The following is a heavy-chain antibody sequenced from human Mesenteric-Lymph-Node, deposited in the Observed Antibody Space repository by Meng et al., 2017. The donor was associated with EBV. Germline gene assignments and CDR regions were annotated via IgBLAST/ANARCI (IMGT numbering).Heavy chain of an antibody. V-gene: IGHV4-4*02. CDR3: ARGSYYAGTPFDS. CDR2: IYHSGST. CDR1: GGSIVTTNW. D-gene: IGHD3-10*01. J-gene: IGHJ5*01. Sequence: QVQRQASGPGLVKPSGTLSLTCAVSGGSIVTTNWWSWVRQPPGKGLEWIGEIYHSGSTLYNPSLKSRVTILVDKSENHFTLELTSLTAADTAVYYCARGSYYAGTPFDSWGQGTLVTVSS.